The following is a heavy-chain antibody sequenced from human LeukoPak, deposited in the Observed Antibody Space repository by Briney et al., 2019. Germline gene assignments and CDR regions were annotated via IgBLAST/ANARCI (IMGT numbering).Heavy chain of an antibody. CDR1: GFSFSNYD. Sequence: GGSLRLSCAASGFSFSNYDMHWVRQAPGKGLEWVAVIWYDGSNKYYADSVKGRFTISRDNSKNTLYLQMNSLRVEDTAVYYCARGDPTVTTKQNFDYWGQGTLVTISS. J-gene: IGHJ4*02. V-gene: IGHV3-33*01. CDR2: IWYDGSNK. CDR3: ARGDPTVTTKQNFDY. D-gene: IGHD4-17*01.